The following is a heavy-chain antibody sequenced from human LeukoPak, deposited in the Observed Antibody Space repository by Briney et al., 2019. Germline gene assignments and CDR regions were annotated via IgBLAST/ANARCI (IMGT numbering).Heavy chain of an antibody. Sequence: PGGSLRLSCAASGFTFSSYWMSWVRQAPGKGLEWVANIKQDGSEKYYVDSVKGRFTISRDNSKNTLHLQMNSLRAEDTAVYYCATHGSAHYYMDVWGKGTTVTISS. CDR1: GFTFSSYW. V-gene: IGHV3-7*03. CDR2: IKQDGSEK. J-gene: IGHJ6*03. CDR3: ATHGSAHYYMDV. D-gene: IGHD2-2*03.